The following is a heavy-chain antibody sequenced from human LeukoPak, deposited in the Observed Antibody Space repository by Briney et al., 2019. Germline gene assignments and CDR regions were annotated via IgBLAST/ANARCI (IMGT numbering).Heavy chain of an antibody. CDR2: IWYDGSNK. D-gene: IGHD1-1*01. CDR3: AKDLTTGTLSFDY. J-gene: IGHJ4*02. V-gene: IGHV3-33*06. CDR1: GFTFSGFW. Sequence: GGSLRLSCSTSGFTFSGFWMSWVRQAPGKGLEWVAVIWYDGSNKYYAESVKGRFTISRDNSKNTLYLQMNSLRAEDTAVYYCAKDLTTGTLSFDYWGQGTLVTVSS.